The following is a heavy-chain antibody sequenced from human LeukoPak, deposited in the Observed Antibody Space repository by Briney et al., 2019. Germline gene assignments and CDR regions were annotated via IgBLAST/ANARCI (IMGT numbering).Heavy chain of an antibody. CDR1: GGSIGSYY. CDR3: ARSGYCSSTSCPLTDGMDV. V-gene: IGHV4-59*01. Sequence: SETLSLTCTVSGGSIGSYYWNWIRQPPGKGLEWIGYIYYSGSTNYNPSLKSRVTISVDTSKNQFSLKLSSVTAADTAVYYCARSGYCSSTSCPLTDGMDVWGQGTTVTVSS. J-gene: IGHJ6*02. CDR2: IYYSGST. D-gene: IGHD2-2*01.